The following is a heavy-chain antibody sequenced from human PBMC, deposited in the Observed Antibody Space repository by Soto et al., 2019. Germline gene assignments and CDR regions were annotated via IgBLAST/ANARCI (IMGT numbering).Heavy chain of an antibody. Sequence: QVQLVQSGAEVKKPGASVKVSCKASGYTFTSYGSSWVRQAPGQGLEWMGRISGYNGNSNYAQNLQRRATMTTDTSTSTAYMELRSLRSDDTAVYYCAREDIQDIVVVVVAPEGLGYWGQGTLVTVSS. CDR3: AREDIQDIVVVVVAPEGLGY. V-gene: IGHV1-18*01. J-gene: IGHJ4*02. CDR1: GYTFTSYG. D-gene: IGHD2-15*01. CDR2: ISGYNGNS.